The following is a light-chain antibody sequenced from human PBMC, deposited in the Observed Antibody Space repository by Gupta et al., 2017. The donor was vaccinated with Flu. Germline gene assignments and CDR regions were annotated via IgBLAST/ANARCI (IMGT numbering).Light chain of an antibody. CDR1: QSISSSY. V-gene: IGKV3-20*01. CDR3: QQYCRSPWT. J-gene: IGKJ1*01. CDR2: GAS. Sequence: EIVLTQSPGTLSLSPGERATLPCRASQSISSSYLAWYQQKPGQTPRLLIYGASSRATGVPDRFSGSGSGTDFTLTISRLEPEDFAVCYCQQYCRSPWTFGQGTKVEIK.